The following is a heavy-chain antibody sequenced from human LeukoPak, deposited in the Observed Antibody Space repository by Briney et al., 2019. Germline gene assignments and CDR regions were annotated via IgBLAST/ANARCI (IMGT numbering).Heavy chain of an antibody. Sequence: PGRSLRLSCAASGLTFSSYAMHWVRQAPGKGLEWVAVISYDGSNKYYADSVKGRFTISRDNSKSTLYLQMNSLRAEDTAVYYCAREGAIFGVVIIDYYYGMDVWGQGTTVTVSS. CDR3: AREGAIFGVVIIDYYYGMDV. V-gene: IGHV3-30-3*01. CDR2: ISYDGSNK. D-gene: IGHD3-3*01. CDR1: GLTFSSYA. J-gene: IGHJ6*02.